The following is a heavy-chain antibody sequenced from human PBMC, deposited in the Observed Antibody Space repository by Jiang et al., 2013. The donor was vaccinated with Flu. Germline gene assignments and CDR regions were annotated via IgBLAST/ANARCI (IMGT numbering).Heavy chain of an antibody. V-gene: IGHV1-2*02. Sequence: VQLVESGAEVKTPGASVKVSCEASGYTFTGSYMHWVRQAPGQGLEWMGWINPNSGGTSDAQKFQGRVTMTRDTSISTAYMELSRLRSDDTAVYYCARSGRSSTSTYTNYYYAMDVWGQGTTVTVSS. CDR3: ARSGRSSTSTYTNYYYAMDV. J-gene: IGHJ6*02. D-gene: IGHD2-2*02. CDR2: INPNSGGT. CDR1: GYTFTGSY.